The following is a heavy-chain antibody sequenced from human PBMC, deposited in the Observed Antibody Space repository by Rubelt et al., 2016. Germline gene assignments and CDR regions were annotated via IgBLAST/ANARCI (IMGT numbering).Heavy chain of an antibody. CDR3: ARGWLVLGGPPEDY. V-gene: IGHV1-69*04. J-gene: IGHJ4*02. CDR1: GYTFTSYG. CDR2: IIPILGIA. Sequence: QVQLVQSGAEVKKPGASVKVSCKASGYTFTSYGISWVRQAPGQGLEWMGRIIPILGIANYAQKFQGRVTITADKSTSTAYMELRSLRSDDTAVYYCARGWLVLGGPPEDYWGQGTLVTVSS. D-gene: IGHD6-19*01.